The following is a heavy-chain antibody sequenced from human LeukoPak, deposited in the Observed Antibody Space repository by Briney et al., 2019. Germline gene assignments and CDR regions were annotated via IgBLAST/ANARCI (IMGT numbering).Heavy chain of an antibody. CDR1: GFTFDDYA. V-gene: IGHV3-9*01. D-gene: IGHD5-24*01. CDR2: ISWNSGSI. CDR3: ARSNWYFDL. Sequence: GGSLRLSCAASGFTFDDYAMHWVRQAPGKGLEWVSGISWNSGSIGYADSVKGRFTISRDNAKNSLYLQMNSLRAEDTALYYCARSNWYFDLWGRGTLVTVSS. J-gene: IGHJ2*01.